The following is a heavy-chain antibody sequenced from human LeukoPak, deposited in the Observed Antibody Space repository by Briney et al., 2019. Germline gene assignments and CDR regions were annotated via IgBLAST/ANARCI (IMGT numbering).Heavy chain of an antibody. CDR1: GGSISSGSYY. Sequence: SETLSLTCTVSGGSISSGSYYWSWIRQPAGKGLEWIGRIYTSGSTNYNPSLKSRVTLSIDTSKNQFSLKLSSVTAADTAVYYCARTYYYDSSGYYLPNWYFDLWGRGTLVTVSS. D-gene: IGHD3-22*01. J-gene: IGHJ2*01. V-gene: IGHV4-61*02. CDR3: ARTYYYDSSGYYLPNWYFDL. CDR2: IYTSGST.